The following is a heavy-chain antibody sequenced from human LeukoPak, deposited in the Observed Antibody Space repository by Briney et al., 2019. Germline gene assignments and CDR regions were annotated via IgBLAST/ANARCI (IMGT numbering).Heavy chain of an antibody. CDR1: GYTFTGYY. CDR3: ARASGSYWWFDS. D-gene: IGHD1-26*01. J-gene: IGHJ5*01. CDR2: VNPNSGDT. V-gene: IGHV1-2*02. Sequence: ASVKVSCKASGYTFTGYYLHWVRQAPGQGLEWMGCVNPNSGDTNYAQKFQGSVAMTRDTSISTVYMELSRLRSDDTAVYYCARASGSYWWFDSWGQGTLVTVSS.